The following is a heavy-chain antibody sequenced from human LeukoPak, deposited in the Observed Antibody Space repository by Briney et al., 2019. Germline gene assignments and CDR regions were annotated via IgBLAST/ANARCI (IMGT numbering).Heavy chain of an antibody. V-gene: IGHV3-53*04. Sequence: PGGSLRLSCSASGFTVSTNYMSWVRQAPGKGLEWVSVIYSGDSTYYADSVKGRFTISRHSSRNTLYLQMNSLRAEDTAVYYCASYLTAGHFDYWGQGTLVTVSS. CDR2: IYSGDST. CDR1: GFTVSTNY. D-gene: IGHD2-21*02. CDR3: ASYLTAGHFDY. J-gene: IGHJ4*02.